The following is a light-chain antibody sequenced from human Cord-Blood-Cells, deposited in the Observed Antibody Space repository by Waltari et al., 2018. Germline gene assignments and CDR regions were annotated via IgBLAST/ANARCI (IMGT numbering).Light chain of an antibody. CDR2: AAS. J-gene: IGKJ1*01. Sequence: DIQMTQSPSSLSASVGDRVIITCRASQSISSYLNWYQQKPGKAPKLLIYAASSLQSGVPSRFSGSGSETDFTLTISSLQPEDFSTYYCQQSYSTPPTFVQGTKVEIK. CDR1: QSISSY. CDR3: QQSYSTPPT. V-gene: IGKV1-39*01.